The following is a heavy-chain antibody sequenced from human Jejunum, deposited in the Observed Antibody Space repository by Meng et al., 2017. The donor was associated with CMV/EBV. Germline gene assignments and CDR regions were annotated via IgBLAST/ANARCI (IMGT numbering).Heavy chain of an antibody. CDR2: IKEDGSER. CDR1: GFTFDNYW. Sequence: GFTFDNYWMTWVRQAPGKGLEWVANIKEDGSERNYVDSVKDRFTVSRDNAKKSLSLEMNSLRVEDTAIYFCARWGGEGSTSGFDFWGQGALVTVSS. CDR3: ARWGGEGSTSGFDF. D-gene: IGHD1-26*01. V-gene: IGHV3-7*03. J-gene: IGHJ4*02.